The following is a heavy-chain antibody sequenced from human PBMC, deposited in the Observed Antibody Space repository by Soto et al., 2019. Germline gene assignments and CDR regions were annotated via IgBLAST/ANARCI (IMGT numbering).Heavy chain of an antibody. CDR1: GFTVSSNY. J-gene: IGHJ5*02. CDR2: IYSGGST. V-gene: IGHV3-66*01. D-gene: IGHD4-4*01. Sequence: PGGSLRLSCAASGFTVSSNYMSWVRQAPGKGLEWVSVIYSGGSTYYADSVKGRFTISRDNSKNTLYLQMNSLRAEDTAVYYCARVRSNYFPNWFDPWGQGTLVTVSS. CDR3: ARVRSNYFPNWFDP.